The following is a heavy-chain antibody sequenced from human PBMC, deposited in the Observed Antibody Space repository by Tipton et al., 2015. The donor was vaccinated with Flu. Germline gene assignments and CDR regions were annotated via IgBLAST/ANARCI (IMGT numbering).Heavy chain of an antibody. D-gene: IGHD6-19*01. CDR1: GGSISSSSYY. Sequence: TLSLTCTVSGGSISSSSYYWSWIRQPPGKGLEWIGSIYYSGSTYYNPSLKSRVTISVDTSKNQFSLKLSSVTAADTAVYYCARAGYSSDWTAHYYFDYWGQGTLVTVSS. CDR2: IYYSGST. V-gene: IGHV4-39*07. J-gene: IGHJ4*02. CDR3: ARAGYSSDWTAHYYFDY.